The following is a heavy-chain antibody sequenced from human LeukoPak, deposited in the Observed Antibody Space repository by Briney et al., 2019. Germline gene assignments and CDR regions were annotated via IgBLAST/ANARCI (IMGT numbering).Heavy chain of an antibody. CDR3: ARERGNYLKY. CDR2: ISGGSSTI. D-gene: IGHD1-7*01. Sequence: GGSLRLSCAASGFTVSSNYMSWVRQAPGKGLEWISYISGGSSTIHYADSVKGRFTVSRDNAKNSLYLQMDSLRAEDTAVYYCARERGNYLKYWGQGTLVTVSS. CDR1: GFTVSSNY. J-gene: IGHJ4*02. V-gene: IGHV3-48*04.